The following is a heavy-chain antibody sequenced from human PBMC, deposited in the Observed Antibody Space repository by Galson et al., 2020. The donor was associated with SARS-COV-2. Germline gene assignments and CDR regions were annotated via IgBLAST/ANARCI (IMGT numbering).Heavy chain of an antibody. Sequence: SRGSMTLSCAASAPIPTIQAMSWDSPAPGKWMEWVSVTIATGGRTNYTDSVKGRFTIPRDNPKNTMHLQMTSMRVEDTAIYDWAKDKIDAAARSLDYWGQGTLVTVSS. V-gene: IGHV3-23*01. D-gene: IGHD6-13*01. J-gene: IGHJ4*02. CDR2: TIATGGRT. CDR1: APIPTIQA. CDR3: AKDKIDAAARSLDY.